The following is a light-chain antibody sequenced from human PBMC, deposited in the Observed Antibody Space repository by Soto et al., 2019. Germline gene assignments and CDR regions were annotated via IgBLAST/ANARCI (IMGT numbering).Light chain of an antibody. V-gene: IGKV1-39*01. J-gene: IGKJ1*01. Sequence: DIQMTQSPSSLSASVGDRVTITCRAKESVSSYVYWYQQKPGKAPKLLIYAASSLQSGVQARFSGSGSVTDFTLTISGLQPEDFATYYCQQSYSTWTFGQGTKVEIK. CDR2: AAS. CDR3: QQSYSTWT. CDR1: ESVSSY.